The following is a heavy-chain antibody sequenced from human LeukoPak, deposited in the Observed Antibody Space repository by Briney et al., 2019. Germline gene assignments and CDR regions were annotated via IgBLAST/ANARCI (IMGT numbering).Heavy chain of an antibody. Sequence: PGGSLRLSCAASGFTFSSYWMHWVRQAPGKGLVGVSRINSDGSSTSYADSVKGRFTISRDNAKNTLYLQMNSLRAEDTAVYYCASHYGDYTEPADYWGQGTLVTVSS. CDR3: ASHYGDYTEPADY. CDR2: INSDGSST. CDR1: GFTFSSYW. V-gene: IGHV3-74*01. J-gene: IGHJ4*02. D-gene: IGHD4-17*01.